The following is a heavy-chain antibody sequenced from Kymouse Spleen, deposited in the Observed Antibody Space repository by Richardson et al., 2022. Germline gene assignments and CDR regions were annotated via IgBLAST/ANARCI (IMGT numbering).Heavy chain of an antibody. CDR2: IYYSGST. CDR3: ARDYDSSGYLDY. CDR1: GGSISSSSYY. V-gene: IGHV4-39*01. J-gene: IGHJ4*02. Sequence: QLQLQESGPGLVKPSETLSLTCTVSGGSISSSSYYWGWIRQPPGKGLEWIGSIYYSGSTYYNPSLKSRVTISVDTSKNQFSLKLSSVTAADTAVYYCARDYDSSGYLDYWGQGTLVTVSS. D-gene: IGHD3-22*01.